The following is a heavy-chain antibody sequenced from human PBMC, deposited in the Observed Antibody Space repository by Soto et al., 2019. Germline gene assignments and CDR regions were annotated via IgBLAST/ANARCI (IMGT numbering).Heavy chain of an antibody. J-gene: IGHJ4*02. CDR2: INRSGST. CDR3: ARRYCSGGRCSSTFDS. CDR1: GGSFSGYY. Sequence: QVPLQQWGAGLLKPSETLSLTCAVYGGSFSGYYWSWIRQPPGKGLEWIGEINRSGSTNYNPSLKSRVTISVDTSKNQFSLKLSSVTAADTAVYYCARRYCSGGRCSSTFDSWGQGNLVTVSS. D-gene: IGHD2-15*01. V-gene: IGHV4-34*02.